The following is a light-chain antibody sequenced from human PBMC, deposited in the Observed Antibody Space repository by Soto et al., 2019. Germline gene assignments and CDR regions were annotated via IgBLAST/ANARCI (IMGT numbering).Light chain of an antibody. CDR3: QQYGSSRLT. J-gene: IGKJ4*01. V-gene: IGKV3-20*01. CDR2: GAS. Sequence: EIGLTQSPGSLSLSPGERVTLSCRASQSVSSSYLAWYQQKPGQAPSLLIYGASSRATGIPVRFSGSGSGTDFTVTISRLEPEDLAVYYCQQYGSSRLTFGGGTKVEIK. CDR1: QSVSSSY.